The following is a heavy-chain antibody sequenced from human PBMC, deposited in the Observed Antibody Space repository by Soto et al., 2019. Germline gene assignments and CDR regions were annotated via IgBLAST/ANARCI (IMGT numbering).Heavy chain of an antibody. CDR1: GFTFTNSA. CDR3: ARDPSAYDLPAY. J-gene: IGHJ4*02. V-gene: IGHV1-69*04. Sequence: SVKVSCKASGFTFTNSAIQWVRQARGQGLEWIGRIIPISGIANYAQKFQGRVTITADKSTTTAYMELSSLRSEDTAVYYCARDPSAYDLPAYWGQGTLVTVSS. D-gene: IGHD5-12*01. CDR2: IIPISGIA.